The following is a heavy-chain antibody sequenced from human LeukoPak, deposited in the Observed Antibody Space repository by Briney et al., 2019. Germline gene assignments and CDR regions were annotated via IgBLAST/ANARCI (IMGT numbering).Heavy chain of an antibody. CDR1: GFTFSSYA. CDR3: AKDDDIAVAGANFDS. J-gene: IGHJ4*02. D-gene: IGHD6-13*01. CDR2: ISGSGVNT. Sequence: GGSLRLSCAASGFTFSSYAMSCVRQAPGKGLEWVSGISGSGVNTYYADSVKGRFTISRDNSKNTLYLQMNSLRAEDTAVYHCAKDDDIAVAGANFDSWGQGTLFTVFS. V-gene: IGHV3-23*01.